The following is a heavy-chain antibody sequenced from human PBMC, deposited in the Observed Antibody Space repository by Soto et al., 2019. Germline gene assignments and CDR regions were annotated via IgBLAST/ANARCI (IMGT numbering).Heavy chain of an antibody. J-gene: IGHJ5*02. CDR1: GYTFTCYD. CDR3: ARGSRGVRFDP. CDR2: MNPNNGNA. V-gene: IGHV1-8*01. D-gene: IGHD3-10*01. Sequence: QVQLVQSGAEVKKPGASVKVSCKASGYTFTCYDINWVRQATGQGLEWMGWMNPNNGNAGYALKWQGRVTMTRNTSISTAYMELSSLRSEDTAMYYCARGSRGVRFDPWGQGTLVTVSS.